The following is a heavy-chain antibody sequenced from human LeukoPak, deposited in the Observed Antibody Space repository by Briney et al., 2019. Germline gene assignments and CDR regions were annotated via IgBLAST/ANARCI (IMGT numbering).Heavy chain of an antibody. V-gene: IGHV3-72*01. D-gene: IGHD1-26*01. Sequence: GGSLRLSCAVSGFTFSDHYMDWVRQAPGKGLEWVGRSRNRAKSYTTDYAASVKGRFTISRDDSKSTLYLQMNSLETEDTAVYYCTTDRVGATYGMDVWGQGTTVTVSS. J-gene: IGHJ6*02. CDR1: GFTFSDHY. CDR2: SRNRAKSYTT. CDR3: TTDRVGATYGMDV.